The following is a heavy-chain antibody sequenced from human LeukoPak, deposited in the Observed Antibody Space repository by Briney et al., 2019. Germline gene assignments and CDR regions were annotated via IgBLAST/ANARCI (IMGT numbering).Heavy chain of an antibody. J-gene: IGHJ4*02. D-gene: IGHD2-15*01. Sequence: ASVKVSCKASGYTFTGYYIHWVRQAPGQGLEWMGRINPNSGGTNYAQKFQGRVTMTRHTSISTAYVELSRLRSDDTSVYYCARIPSICSGGSCPVDYWGQGTLVTVSS. CDR1: GYTFTGYY. V-gene: IGHV1-2*06. CDR3: ARIPSICSGGSCPVDY. CDR2: INPNSGGT.